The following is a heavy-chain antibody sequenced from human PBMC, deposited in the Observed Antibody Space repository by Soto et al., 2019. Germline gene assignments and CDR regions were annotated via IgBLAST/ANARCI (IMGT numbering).Heavy chain of an antibody. Sequence: GGSLRLSCAASGFTFSTYAMSWVRQAPGKGLEWVSVISGSGGDTYYADSVKGRFTISRDNSKNTLYLQMNSLRAEDKAVYYCAKCITMIVVVTGPFDYWGQGTLVTVSS. D-gene: IGHD3-22*01. V-gene: IGHV3-23*01. CDR3: AKCITMIVVVTGPFDY. J-gene: IGHJ4*02. CDR1: GFTFSTYA. CDR2: ISGSGGDT.